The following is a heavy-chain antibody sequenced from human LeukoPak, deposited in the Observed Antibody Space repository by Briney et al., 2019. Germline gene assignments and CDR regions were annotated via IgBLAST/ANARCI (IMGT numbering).Heavy chain of an antibody. Sequence: GESLKISCKGSGYSFTSYWIGWVRQMPGKGLECMGIIYPGDSDTRYSPSFQGQVTISADKSISTAYLQWSSLKASDTAMYYCARLVDTAMAGGYYFDYWGQGTLVTVSS. J-gene: IGHJ4*02. V-gene: IGHV5-51*01. CDR3: ARLVDTAMAGGYYFDY. CDR1: GYSFTSYW. D-gene: IGHD5-18*01. CDR2: IYPGDSDT.